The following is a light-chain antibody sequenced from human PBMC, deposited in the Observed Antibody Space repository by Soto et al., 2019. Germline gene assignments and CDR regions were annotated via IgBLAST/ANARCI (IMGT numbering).Light chain of an antibody. CDR2: GAS. Sequence: EVVMTQSPATLSVSPGERATLSCRASQSVRSHLAWYQQKPGQAPSLLIFGASTRATGVPARFSGSESGTEFTLTISSLQSEDVAVYFCQQYFTSPWTFGQGTKVEI. V-gene: IGKV3-15*01. J-gene: IGKJ1*01. CDR1: QSVRSH. CDR3: QQYFTSPWT.